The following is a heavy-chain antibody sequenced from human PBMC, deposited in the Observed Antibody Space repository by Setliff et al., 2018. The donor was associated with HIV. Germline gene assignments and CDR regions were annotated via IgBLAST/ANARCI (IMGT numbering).Heavy chain of an antibody. D-gene: IGHD1-26*01. V-gene: IGHV3-74*01. Sequence: RGSLRLSCAASGFTFSRYWMHWIRQAPGKGLVWVSRVDSDGSGTSYADSVKGRFTISRDNAKNMLYLQINSLRAEDTAVYYCARDGNGAFDMWGQGTLVTVSS. CDR3: ARDGNGAFDM. CDR2: VDSDGSGT. CDR1: GFTFSRYW. J-gene: IGHJ3*02.